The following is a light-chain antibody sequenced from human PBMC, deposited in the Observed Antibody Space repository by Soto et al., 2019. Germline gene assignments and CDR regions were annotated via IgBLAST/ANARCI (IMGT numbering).Light chain of an antibody. CDR3: NSYVGSNNYV. CDR2: EIN. V-gene: IGLV2-8*01. CDR1: SGDITDNKY. J-gene: IGLJ1*01. Sequence: QSALTQPPSASGSPGQSVTISCTGTSGDITDNKYVSWFQQHPGKAPKLLIYEINKRPSGVPHRFSGSKSSNTASLNVSWLQADDEADYYCNSYVGSNNYVFGTGTKLT.